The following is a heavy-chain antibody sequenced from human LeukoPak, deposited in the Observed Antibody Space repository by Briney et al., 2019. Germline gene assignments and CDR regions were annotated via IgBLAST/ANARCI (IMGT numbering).Heavy chain of an antibody. CDR2: INPNSGGT. D-gene: IGHD1-7*01. V-gene: IGHV1-2*02. Sequence: ASVKVSCKASGISFPTSAVQWVRQARGQRLEWMGWINPNSGGTNYAQKFQGRVTMTRDTSISTAYMELSRLRSDDTAVYYCARDFVELMYYFDYWGQGTLVTVSS. J-gene: IGHJ4*02. CDR1: GISFPTSA. CDR3: ARDFVELMYYFDY.